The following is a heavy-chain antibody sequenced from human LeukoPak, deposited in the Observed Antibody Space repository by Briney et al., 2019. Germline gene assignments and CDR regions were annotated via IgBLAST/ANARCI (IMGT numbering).Heavy chain of an antibody. D-gene: IGHD4-23*01. CDR3: ARVGFYGGNDAFDI. CDR2: INSDGSST. Sequence: GGSLRLSYAASGFTFSSYWMHWVRQAPGKGLVWVSRINSDGSSTSYADSVKGRFTISRDNAKNTLYLQMNSLRAEDTAVYYCARVGFYGGNDAFDIWGQGTMVTISS. J-gene: IGHJ3*02. CDR1: GFTFSSYW. V-gene: IGHV3-74*01.